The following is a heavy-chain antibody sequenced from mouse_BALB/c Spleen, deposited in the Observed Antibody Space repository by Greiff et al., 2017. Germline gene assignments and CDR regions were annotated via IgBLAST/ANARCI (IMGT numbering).Heavy chain of an antibody. D-gene: IGHD1-1*01. CDR3: TRGYGSSLYAMDY. J-gene: IGHJ4*01. V-gene: IGHV1-69*02. CDR2: IYPSDSYT. CDR1: GYTFTSYW. Sequence: QVQLQQPGAELVRPGASVKLSCKASGYTFTSYWINWVKQRPGQGLEWIGNIYPSDSYTNYNQKFKDKATLTVDKSSSTAYLQLSSPTSEDSAVYYCTRGYGSSLYAMDYWGQGTSVTVAS.